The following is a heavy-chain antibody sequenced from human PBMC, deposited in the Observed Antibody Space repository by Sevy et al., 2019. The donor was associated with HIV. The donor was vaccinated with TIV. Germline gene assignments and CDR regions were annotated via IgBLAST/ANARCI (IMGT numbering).Heavy chain of an antibody. CDR3: GRDLRTTANCELDF. J-gene: IGHJ4*02. V-gene: IGHV1-2*04. CDR2: IDPNSGAP. CDR1: GYTFTDYF. D-gene: IGHD4-17*01. Sequence: ASVKVSCKASGYTFTDYFIHWVRQAPRQGLEYMGWIDPNSGAPFYAQSFQGWVTLTRHTSITTAYTELTWLTSDDTAVYYCGRDLRTTANCELDFWGQGTLVTVSS.